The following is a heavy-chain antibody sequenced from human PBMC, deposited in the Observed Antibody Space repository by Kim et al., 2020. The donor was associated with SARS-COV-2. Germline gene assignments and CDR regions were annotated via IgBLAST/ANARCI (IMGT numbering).Heavy chain of an antibody. CDR2: IWYDGSNK. CDR3: ARARRYCSGGSCYLDY. Sequence: GGSLRLSCAASGFTFSSYGMHWVRQAPGKGLEWVAVIWYDGSNKYYADSVKGRFTISRDNSKNTLYLQMNSLRAEDTAVYYCARARRYCSGGSCYLDYWGQGTLVTVSS. D-gene: IGHD2-15*01. V-gene: IGHV3-33*01. J-gene: IGHJ4*02. CDR1: GFTFSSYG.